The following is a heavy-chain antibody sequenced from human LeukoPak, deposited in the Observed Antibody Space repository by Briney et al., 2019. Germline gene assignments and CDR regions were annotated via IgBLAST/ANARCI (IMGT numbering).Heavy chain of an antibody. D-gene: IGHD2-15*01. J-gene: IGHJ4*02. V-gene: IGHV3-30*18. CDR1: GFTFSSYG. CDR2: ISYDGSNK. CDR3: AKESVVVAATKALGY. Sequence: GGSLRLSCAASGFTFSSYGMHWVRQAPGKGLEWVAVISYDGSNKYYADSVKGRFTISRDNSKNTLYLQMNSLRAEDTAVYYCAKESVVVAATKALGYWGQGTLVTVSS.